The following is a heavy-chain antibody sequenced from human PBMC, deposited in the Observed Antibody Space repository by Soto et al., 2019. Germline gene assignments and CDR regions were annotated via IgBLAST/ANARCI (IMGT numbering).Heavy chain of an antibody. CDR1: GFTFSSYA. J-gene: IGHJ4*02. CDR2: ISGSGGST. V-gene: IGHV3-23*01. CDR3: AKARAQYYDFWSGYPVDY. D-gene: IGHD3-3*01. Sequence: PGGSLRLSCAASGFTFSSYAMSWVRQAPGKGLEWVSAISGSGGSTYYADSVKGRFTISRDNSKNTLYLQMNSLGAEDTAVYYCAKARAQYYDFWSGYPVDYWGQGTLVTVSS.